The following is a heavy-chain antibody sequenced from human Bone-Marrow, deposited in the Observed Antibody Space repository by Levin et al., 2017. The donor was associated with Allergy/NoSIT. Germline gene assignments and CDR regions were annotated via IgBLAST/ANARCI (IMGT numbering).Heavy chain of an antibody. CDR3: ARQYYYDSSGYRFDY. CDR1: GSSFTSYW. J-gene: IGHJ4*02. CDR2: IYPGDSDT. D-gene: IGHD3-22*01. Sequence: PGGSLRLSCKGSGSSFTSYWIGWVRQMPGKGLEWMGIIYPGDSDTRYSPSFQGQVTISADKSISTAYLQWSSLKASDTAMYYCARQYYYDSSGYRFDYWGQGTLVTVSS. V-gene: IGHV5-51*01.